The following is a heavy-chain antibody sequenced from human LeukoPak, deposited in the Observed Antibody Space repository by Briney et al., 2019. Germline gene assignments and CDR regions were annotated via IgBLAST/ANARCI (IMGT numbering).Heavy chain of an antibody. Sequence: GGSLRLSCAASGFTFSSYSMNWVRQAPGKGLEWVSSISSSSSYIYYADSVKGRFTISRDNAKNSLYLQMNSLRAEDTAVYYCAGTPGRELLPVYWGQGTLVTVSS. CDR1: GFTFSSYS. CDR3: AGTPGRELLPVY. V-gene: IGHV3-21*01. D-gene: IGHD1-26*01. CDR2: ISSSSSYI. J-gene: IGHJ4*02.